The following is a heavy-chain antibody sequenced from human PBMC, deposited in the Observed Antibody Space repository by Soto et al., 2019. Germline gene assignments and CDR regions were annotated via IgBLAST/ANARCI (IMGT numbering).Heavy chain of an antibody. D-gene: IGHD3-16*02. V-gene: IGHV4-59*01. CDR1: GGSISSYY. CDR3: ARDRGPIRRDLGELSLYRNYYYYMDV. J-gene: IGHJ6*03. Sequence: SETLSLTCTVSGGSISSYYWSWIRQPPGKGLEWIGYIYYSGSTNYNPSLKSRVTISVDTSKNQFSLKLSSVTAADTAVYYCARDRGPIRRDLGELSLYRNYYYYMDVWGKGTTVTVSS. CDR2: IYYSGST.